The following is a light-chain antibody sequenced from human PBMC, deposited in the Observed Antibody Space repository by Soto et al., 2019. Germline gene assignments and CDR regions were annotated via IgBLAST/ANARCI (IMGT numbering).Light chain of an antibody. J-gene: IGKJ1*01. CDR2: AAS. CDR3: QKYSSAPPWT. V-gene: IGKV1-27*01. CDR1: QGISNY. Sequence: DIQMTQSPSSLSASVGDRVTITCRASQGISNYLAWYQQKPGKVPKLLIYAASTLQSGVPSRFNGSGSGTDFTLTISSLQPEDVATYYCQKYSSAPPWTFGQGTKVEIK.